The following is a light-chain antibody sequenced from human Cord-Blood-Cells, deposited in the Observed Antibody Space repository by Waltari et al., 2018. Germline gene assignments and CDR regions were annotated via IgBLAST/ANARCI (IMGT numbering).Light chain of an antibody. J-gene: IGLJ1*01. CDR2: DVI. CDR3: SSYTSSIPYV. CDR1: SSAVGGYNF. V-gene: IGLV2-14*01. Sequence: QSALTQPASVSGPPGQSITTSCTGTSSAVGGYNFLSWYQQHPGKAPKLVIYDVIKRPSGVSNRFSGSKSVNTASLTISGHQAEDEADYYCSSYTSSIPYVFGAGTKVTVL.